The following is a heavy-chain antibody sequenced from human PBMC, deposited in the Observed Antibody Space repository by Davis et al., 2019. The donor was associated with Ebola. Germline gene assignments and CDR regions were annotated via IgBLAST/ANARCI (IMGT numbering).Heavy chain of an antibody. J-gene: IGHJ6*02. V-gene: IGHV1-2*06. CDR2: INPNSGGT. Sequence: ASVKVSCKASGYTFTGYYMHWVRQAPGQGLEWMGRINPNSGGTNYAQKFQGRVTMTRDASISTAYMELTSLRSDDTAVYYCARDGVQLELYYYGMDVWGQGTTVTVSS. D-gene: IGHD1-1*01. CDR3: ARDGVQLELYYYGMDV. CDR1: GYTFTGYY.